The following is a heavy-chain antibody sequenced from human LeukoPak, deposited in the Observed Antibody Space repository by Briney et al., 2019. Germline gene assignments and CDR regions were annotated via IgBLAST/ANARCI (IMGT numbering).Heavy chain of an antibody. CDR2: INPNSGGT. CDR3: ARDRGAAAGIAGWFDP. D-gene: IGHD6-13*01. Sequence: SVKVSCKASGYTFTGYYMHWVRQAPGQGLEWMGWINPNSGGTNYAQRFQGRVTMTRDTSISTAYMELSRLRSDDTAVYYCARDRGAAAGIAGWFDPWGQGTLVTVSS. V-gene: IGHV1-2*02. CDR1: GYTFTGYY. J-gene: IGHJ5*02.